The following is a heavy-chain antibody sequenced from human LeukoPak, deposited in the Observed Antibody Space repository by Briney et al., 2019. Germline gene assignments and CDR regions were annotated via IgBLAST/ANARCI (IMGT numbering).Heavy chain of an antibody. J-gene: IGHJ4*02. CDR2: ISYDGSNK. Sequence: PGGSLRLSCAASGFTFSSYAMHWVPQAPGKGREWVAVISYDGSNKYYADYVKGRFTISRDNSKNTLYLQMNSLRAEDTAVYCCARSDTSDWRFDNWGQGTLVTVSS. CDR3: ARSDTSDWRFDN. D-gene: IGHD6-19*01. CDR1: GFTFSSYA. V-gene: IGHV3-30*14.